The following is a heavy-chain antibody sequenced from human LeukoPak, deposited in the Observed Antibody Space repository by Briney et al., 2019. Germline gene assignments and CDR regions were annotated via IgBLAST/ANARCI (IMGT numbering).Heavy chain of an antibody. CDR2: IYYSGST. J-gene: IGHJ4*02. V-gene: IGHV4-39*07. CDR1: GGSISSSSYY. CDR3: AREDVLDGYIGPNFDY. Sequence: SETLSLTCTVSGGSISSSSYYWGWIRQPPGKGLEWIGSIYYSGSTYYNPSLKSRVTISVDTSKNQFSPKLSSVTAADTAVYYCAREDVLDGYIGPNFDYWGQGTLVTVSS. D-gene: IGHD5-24*01.